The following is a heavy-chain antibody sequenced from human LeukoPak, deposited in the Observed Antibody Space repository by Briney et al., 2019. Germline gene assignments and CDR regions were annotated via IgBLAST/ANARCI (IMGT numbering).Heavy chain of an antibody. V-gene: IGHV3-23*01. Sequence: GGSLRLSCAASGFTFSSYAMSRVRQAPGKGLEWVSAISGSGGSTYYADSVKGRFTISRDNSKNTLYLQMNSLRAEDTAVYYCAKVPRITMVRGVWFDPWGQGTLVTVSS. D-gene: IGHD3-10*01. J-gene: IGHJ5*02. CDR1: GFTFSSYA. CDR3: AKVPRITMVRGVWFDP. CDR2: ISGSGGST.